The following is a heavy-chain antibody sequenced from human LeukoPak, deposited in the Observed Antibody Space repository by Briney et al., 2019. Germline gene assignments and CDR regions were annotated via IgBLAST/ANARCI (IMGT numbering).Heavy chain of an antibody. D-gene: IGHD3-22*01. J-gene: IGHJ4*02. Sequence: PGRSLGLSCEASGFTFRNYDMHWVRQAPGKGLEWVAVISRDGTNKYYADSVKGRFTISRDNSKNTVYLQMNSQSAGDTAVYYCARDQTAGYSDYWGQGTLVTVSS. CDR3: ARDQTAGYSDY. CDR2: ISRDGTNK. CDR1: GFTFRNYD. V-gene: IGHV3-30*03.